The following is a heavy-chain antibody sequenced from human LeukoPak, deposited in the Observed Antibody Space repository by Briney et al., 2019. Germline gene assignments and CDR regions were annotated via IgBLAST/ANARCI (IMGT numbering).Heavy chain of an antibody. J-gene: IGHJ4*02. D-gene: IGHD2-15*01. CDR3: ARDPSPPLLRPKGFDY. CDR2: ISSSSSYI. Sequence: PGGSLRLSCAASGFTFSSYSMNWVRQAPGKGLEWVSSISSSSSYIYYADSVKGRFTISRDNAKNSLYLQMNSLRAEDTAVYYCARDPSPPLLRPKGFDYWGQGTLVTVSS. V-gene: IGHV3-21*01. CDR1: GFTFSSYS.